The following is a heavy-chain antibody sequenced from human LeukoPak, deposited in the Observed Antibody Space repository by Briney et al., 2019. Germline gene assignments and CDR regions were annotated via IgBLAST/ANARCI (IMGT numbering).Heavy chain of an antibody. Sequence: ASVKVSCKAFGYTFTSYGISWVRQAPGQGLEWMGWISAYNGNTNYAQKLQGRVTMTTDTSTSTAYMELRSLRSDDTAVYYCASSSTLSSWFDPWGQGTLVTVSS. V-gene: IGHV1-18*01. CDR2: ISAYNGNT. CDR3: ASSSTLSSWFDP. CDR1: GYTFTSYG. D-gene: IGHD2-2*01. J-gene: IGHJ5*02.